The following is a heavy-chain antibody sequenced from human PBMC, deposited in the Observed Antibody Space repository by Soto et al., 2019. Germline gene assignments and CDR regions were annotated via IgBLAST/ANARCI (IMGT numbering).Heavy chain of an antibody. CDR3: AHSPCSGGTCYLFDH. Sequence: QITLKESGPTLVKPTQTLTLTCTVSGFSLTTSGVGVGWIRQPPEKAPEWLALIYWDGIERYSPSLRSRLTITMDTSKNQVVLTMTTMDPVDTATYYCAHSPCSGGTCYLFDHWGQGTPVIVSS. CDR1: GFSLTTSGVG. V-gene: IGHV2-5*02. J-gene: IGHJ4*02. CDR2: IYWDGIE. D-gene: IGHD2-15*01.